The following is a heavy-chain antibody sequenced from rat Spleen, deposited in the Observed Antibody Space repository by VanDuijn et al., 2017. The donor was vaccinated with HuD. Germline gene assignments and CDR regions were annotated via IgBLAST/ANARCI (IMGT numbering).Heavy chain of an antibody. Sequence: QVQLKESGPGLVQPSQTLSLTCTVSGFSLTSYNVHWVRQPTGKGLEWMGVIWTGGSTDYNSALKARLSISRDTSKSQVFLKMNSLQTEDIATYYCGRDGYSGPYVMDAWGQGASVTVSS. CDR3: GRDGYSGPYVMDA. CDR2: IWTGGST. V-gene: IGHV2-30*01. J-gene: IGHJ4*01. CDR1: GFSLTSYN. D-gene: IGHD1-1*01.